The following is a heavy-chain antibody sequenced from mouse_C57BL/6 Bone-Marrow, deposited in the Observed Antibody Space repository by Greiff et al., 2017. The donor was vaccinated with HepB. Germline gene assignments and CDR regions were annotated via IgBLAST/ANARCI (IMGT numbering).Heavy chain of an antibody. CDR3: ARSWHGITTVPAPYYAMDY. J-gene: IGHJ4*01. D-gene: IGHD1-1*01. V-gene: IGHV1-7*01. CDR2: INPSSGYT. Sequence: VQLQQSGAELAKPGASVKLSCKASGYTFTSYWMHWVKQRPGQGLEWIGYINPSSGYTKYNQKFKDKATLTADKSSSTAYMQLSSLTYEDSAVYYCARSWHGITTVPAPYYAMDYWGQGTSVTVSS. CDR1: GYTFTSYW.